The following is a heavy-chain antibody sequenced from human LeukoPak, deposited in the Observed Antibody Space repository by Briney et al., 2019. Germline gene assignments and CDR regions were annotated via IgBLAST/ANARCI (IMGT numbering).Heavy chain of an antibody. D-gene: IGHD2-15*01. CDR3: ARVLGAYCSGGSCYSSWYFDL. Sequence: PSETLSLTCTVSGGSISSSYWSWIRQPPGKGPEWIGYIYYSGSTNYNPSLRSRVTISVDTSKNQFSLKLSSVTAADTAVYHCARVLGAYCSGGSCYSSWYFDLWGRGTLVTVSS. J-gene: IGHJ2*01. CDR2: IYYSGST. V-gene: IGHV4-59*01. CDR1: GGSISSSY.